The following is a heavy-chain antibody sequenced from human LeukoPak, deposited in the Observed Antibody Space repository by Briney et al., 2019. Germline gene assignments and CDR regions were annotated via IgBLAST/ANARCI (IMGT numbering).Heavy chain of an antibody. CDR2: IYTSGDT. CDR3: ASGDYGAGSPVMRY. J-gene: IGHJ4*01. D-gene: IGHD3-10*01. CDR1: GGSISSSSYY. Sequence: PSETLSLTCTVSGGSISSSSYYWGWIRQPPGKGLEWIGRIYTSGDTKYNPSLKSRVTISVGASNNQFSLKLTSVTAADTAVYYCASGDYGAGSPVMRYWGHGTLVIVSS. V-gene: IGHV4-39*07.